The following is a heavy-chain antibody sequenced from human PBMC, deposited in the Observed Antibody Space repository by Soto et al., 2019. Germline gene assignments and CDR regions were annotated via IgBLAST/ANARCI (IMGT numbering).Heavy chain of an antibody. CDR1: GFAFSSYE. V-gene: IGHV3-48*03. CDR2: ISSSSATI. Sequence: EVQLVESGGGLVQPGGSLRLSCTASGFAFSSYEMNWVRQAPGKGLEWVSYISSSSATIHYVDSVKGRFTISRDNAKNSVSLQMISLRAEDSAVYYCARAAGIMTRGFHGMDVWGQGTTVTVSS. D-gene: IGHD3-10*01. CDR3: ARAAGIMTRGFHGMDV. J-gene: IGHJ6*02.